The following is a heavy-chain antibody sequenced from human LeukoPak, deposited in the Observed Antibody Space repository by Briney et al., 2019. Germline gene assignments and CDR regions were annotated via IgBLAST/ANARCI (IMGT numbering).Heavy chain of an antibody. CDR3: ARDQSDYYGSGSYSEGSY. CDR1: GFTFSTYS. CDR2: ISSSSGTI. V-gene: IGHV3-48*02. J-gene: IGHJ4*02. Sequence: GGSLRLSCAASGFTFSTYSMKWARQAPGKGLEWVSYISSSSGTIYYADSVKGRFTISRDNAKNSLYLQMNGLRDEDTAVYYCARDQSDYYGSGSYSEGSYWGQGTLVTVSS. D-gene: IGHD3-10*01.